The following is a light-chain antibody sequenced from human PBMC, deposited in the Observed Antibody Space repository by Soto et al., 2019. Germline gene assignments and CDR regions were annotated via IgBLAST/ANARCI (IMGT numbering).Light chain of an antibody. CDR1: RSKIGANYD. J-gene: IGLJ2*01. V-gene: IGLV1-40*01. CDR2: GNN. Sequence: QSVLTQPPSVSGAPGPRVTFSCTGSRSKIGANYDVHWYQQIPGTAPKLLIYGNNNRPSGVPDRFSGSRSGTSASRAITGLQAEDEADYYCQSYDNTLSGVVFGGGTQLTVL. CDR3: QSYDNTLSGVV.